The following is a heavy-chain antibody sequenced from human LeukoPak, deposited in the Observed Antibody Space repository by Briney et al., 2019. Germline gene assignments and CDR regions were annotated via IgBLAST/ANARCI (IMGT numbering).Heavy chain of an antibody. D-gene: IGHD3-10*01. CDR3: ARNNRSTEYCYGSGSYYYYYFDY. V-gene: IGHV3-20*04. CDR1: RFTFVVYG. J-gene: IGHJ4*02. Sequence: GSLSLSCASSRFTFVVYGMGWVRQAPGKGLDWVAGIKWNGGRPGYADSVKGRFTISRDNAKNTLYLQMNSLRAEDTPLYYCARNNRSTEYCYGSGSYYYYYFDYWGQGTLVTVSS. CDR2: IKWNGGRP.